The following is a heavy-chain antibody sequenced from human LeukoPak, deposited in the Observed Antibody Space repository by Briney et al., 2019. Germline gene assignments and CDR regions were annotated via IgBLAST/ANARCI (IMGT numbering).Heavy chain of an antibody. J-gene: IGHJ4*02. Sequence: SETLSLTCTVSGGSISSYYWSWIRQPPGKGLEWIGYIYYSGSTNYNPSLKSRVTISVDTSKNQFSLKLSSVTAADTAVYYCARGADRYSTSWFLDSWGQGTLVTVSS. CDR2: IYYSGST. CDR1: GGSISSYY. CDR3: ARGADRYSTSWFLDS. D-gene: IGHD6-13*01. V-gene: IGHV4-59*01.